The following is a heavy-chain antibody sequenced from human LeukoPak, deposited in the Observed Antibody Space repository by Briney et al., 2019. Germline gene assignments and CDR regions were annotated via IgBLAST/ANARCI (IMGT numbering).Heavy chain of an antibody. CDR2: ISYDGSNK. Sequence: GRSLRLSCAASGFTFSSYGMHWVRQAPGKGLEWVAVISYDGSNKYYADSVKGRFTISRDNSKNTLYLQMNSLRAEDTAVYYCAKDRMVRGVHDYWGQGTLVTVSS. CDR1: GFTFSSYG. D-gene: IGHD3-10*01. J-gene: IGHJ4*02. V-gene: IGHV3-30*18. CDR3: AKDRMVRGVHDY.